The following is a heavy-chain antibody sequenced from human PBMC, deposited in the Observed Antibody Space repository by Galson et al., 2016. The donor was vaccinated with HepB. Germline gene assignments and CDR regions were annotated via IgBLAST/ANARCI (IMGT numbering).Heavy chain of an antibody. J-gene: IGHJ5*02. CDR3: SRAVGGNFRFAP. D-gene: IGHD4-23*01. CDR2: INPRGGST. Sequence: CKASGYTFTSHYIQWVRQAPGQGLEWMGLINPRGGSTSYAEKFQGRLTMTSDTSTGTVYMELSSLTSEDTAVYYCSRAVGGNFRFAPWGQGTLVTVSS. V-gene: IGHV1-46*01. CDR1: GYTFTSHY.